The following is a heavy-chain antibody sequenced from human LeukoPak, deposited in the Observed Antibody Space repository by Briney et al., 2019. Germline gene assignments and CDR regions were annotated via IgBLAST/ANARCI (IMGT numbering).Heavy chain of an antibody. V-gene: IGHV3-66*01. CDR1: GFTVSSNY. CDR3: AAAGSPYYYGMDV. Sequence: GGSLRLSCAASGFTVSSNYMSWVRQAPGKGLEWVSVIYSGGSTYYADSVKGRFTISRDNSKNTLYLQMNSLRAEDTAVYYCAAAGSPYYYGMDVWGQGTTVTVSS. D-gene: IGHD6-13*01. J-gene: IGHJ6*02. CDR2: IYSGGST.